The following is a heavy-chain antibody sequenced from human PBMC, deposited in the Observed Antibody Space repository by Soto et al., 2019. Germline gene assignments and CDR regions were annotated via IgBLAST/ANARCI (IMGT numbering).Heavy chain of an antibody. CDR1: GYSFTSYW. Sequence: EVQLVQSGGEVKTPGESLQISCKCSGYSFTSYWIGWVRQMPGKGLEGMGIIYPGDSDTRYSPSFQGQVTISANKSISTAYLQWSSLKAADTAMYYCEIHGKGAGSRLVSTDYGMDGWGQGTTVTVSS. V-gene: IGHV5-51*01. CDR3: EIHGKGAGSRLVSTDYGMDG. D-gene: IGHD3-10*01. J-gene: IGHJ6*02. CDR2: IYPGDSDT.